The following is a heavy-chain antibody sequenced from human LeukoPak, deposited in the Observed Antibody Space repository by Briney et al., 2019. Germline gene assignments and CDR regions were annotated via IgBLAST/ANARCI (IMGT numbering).Heavy chain of an antibody. Sequence: SVKVSCKASGGTFSSYAISWVRQAPGQGLEWMGRIIPILGIANYAQKFQGRVTITADKSTSTAYMELSSLRSEDTAVYYCARAIGNYYDSSGYTFDYWGQGTLVTVSS. D-gene: IGHD3-22*01. CDR3: ARAIGNYYDSSGYTFDY. CDR2: IIPILGIA. V-gene: IGHV1-69*04. J-gene: IGHJ4*02. CDR1: GGTFSSYA.